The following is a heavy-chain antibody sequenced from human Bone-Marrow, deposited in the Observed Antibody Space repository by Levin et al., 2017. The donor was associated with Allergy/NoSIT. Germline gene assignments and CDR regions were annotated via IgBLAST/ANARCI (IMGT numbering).Heavy chain of an antibody. CDR3: ARGRGTVVTGYFDY. D-gene: IGHD4-23*01. V-gene: IGHV5-51*01. Sequence: ASVKVSCKGSGYSFNTYWIGWVRQMPGKGLEWMGIIYPGDSDSKYSPSFQGQVIISADKYISTAYLQWSSLKASDTAMYYCARGRGTVVTGYFDYWGQGTLVTVSS. CDR1: GYSFNTYW. J-gene: IGHJ4*02. CDR2: IYPGDSDS.